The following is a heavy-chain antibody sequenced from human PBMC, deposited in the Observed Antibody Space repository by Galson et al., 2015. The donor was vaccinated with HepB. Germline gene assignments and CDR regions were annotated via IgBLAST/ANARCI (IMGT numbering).Heavy chain of an antibody. CDR1: GFTFSSYA. V-gene: IGHV3-30*04. CDR2: ISYDGSNK. D-gene: IGHD1-14*01. CDR3: ARVPEVKGY. J-gene: IGHJ4*02. Sequence: SLRLSCAASGFTFSSYAMHWVRQAPGKGLEWVAVISYDGSNKYYADSVKGRFTISRDNSKNTLYLQMNSLRAEDTAVYYCARVPEVKGYWGQGTLVTVSS.